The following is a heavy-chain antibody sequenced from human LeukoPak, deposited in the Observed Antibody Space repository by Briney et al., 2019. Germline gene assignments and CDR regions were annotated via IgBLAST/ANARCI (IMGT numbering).Heavy chain of an antibody. CDR1: GGSFSGYY. CDR3: ARGLIGYYFDY. V-gene: IGHV4-34*01. Sequence: PSETLSLTCAVYGGSFSGYYWSWIRQPTGKGLEWIGEINHSGSTNYNPSLKSRVTISVDTSKNQFSLKLSSVTAADTAVYYCARGLIGYYFDYWGQGTLVTVSS. D-gene: IGHD3-16*02. CDR2: INHSGST. J-gene: IGHJ4*02.